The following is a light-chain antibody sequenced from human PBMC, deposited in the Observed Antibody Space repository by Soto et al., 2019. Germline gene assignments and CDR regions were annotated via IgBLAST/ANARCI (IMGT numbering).Light chain of an antibody. J-gene: IGKJ1*01. CDR2: AS. Sequence: DIQMTQFPSAMSASVGDRVTITFRASQDIRDYLAWFQHKPGNVPKRLIYASTLQSGVPSRFSGSGSGTEFALTITGLQPEDFATYYCLHYHSYPRTFGRGTKVDIK. CDR3: LHYHSYPRT. CDR1: QDIRDY. V-gene: IGKV1-17*03.